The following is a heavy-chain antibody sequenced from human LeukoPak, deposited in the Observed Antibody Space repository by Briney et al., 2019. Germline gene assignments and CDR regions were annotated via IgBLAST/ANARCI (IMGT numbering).Heavy chain of an antibody. J-gene: IGHJ6*02. CDR3: SRSGLTGMRQYPRLKNYYYGMDV. CDR2: SNYRGST. Sequence: PSETLSLTCAVYGGSFSGYHWSWFRQPPGKGLEWIGESNYRGSTTYNPSHKSRVTISVDTSKNQLSLNLSSATAADTAVYYCSRSGLTGMRQYPRLKNYYYGMDVWSQGTTVTVSS. CDR1: GGSFSGYH. V-gene: IGHV4-34*01. D-gene: IGHD2-2*02.